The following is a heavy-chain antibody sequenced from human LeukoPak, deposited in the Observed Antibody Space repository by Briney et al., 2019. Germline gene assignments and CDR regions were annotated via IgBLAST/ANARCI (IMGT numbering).Heavy chain of an antibody. CDR2: IWNDGSNK. CDR3: ARAVGPFDY. Sequence: PGRSLRLSCAASGFTLSTYGMHWLRQAPGKGLEWVAVIWNDGSNKYYADSVKGRFTISRDNSEDTLYLQMNSLRVDDTAVYYCARAVGPFDYWGQGTLVTVSS. D-gene: IGHD3/OR15-3a*01. J-gene: IGHJ4*02. CDR1: GFTLSTYG. V-gene: IGHV3-33*01.